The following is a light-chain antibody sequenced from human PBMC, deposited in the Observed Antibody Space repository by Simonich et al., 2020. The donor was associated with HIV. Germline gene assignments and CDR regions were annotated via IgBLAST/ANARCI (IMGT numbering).Light chain of an antibody. J-gene: IGKJ1*01. V-gene: IGKV1-5*03. Sequence: DIQMTQSPSTLSASVGDKFTIICRASQSISTWLALFQQKPGKAPKLLLYKGSSLESGVPSRFSGSGSGTEFTLTIFSLQPDDFAIYYCQQYKSYSRTFGQGTKVEI. CDR3: QQYKSYSRT. CDR2: KGS. CDR1: QSISTW.